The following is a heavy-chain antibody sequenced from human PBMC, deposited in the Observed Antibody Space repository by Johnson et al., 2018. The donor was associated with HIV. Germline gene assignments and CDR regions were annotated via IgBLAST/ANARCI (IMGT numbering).Heavy chain of an antibody. V-gene: IGHV3-30*04. CDR3: AREFLYGDYQDAFDI. CDR1: GFTFTTYA. J-gene: IGHJ3*02. Sequence: QMLLVESGGGVVQPGRSLRLSCAASGFTFTTYAMHWVRQAPGKGLEWVAVISYDGSNKYYADSVKGRFTISRDNSKNTLYLQMNSLRADDTAVYYCAREFLYGDYQDAFDIWGQGTMVTVSS. D-gene: IGHD4-17*01. CDR2: ISYDGSNK.